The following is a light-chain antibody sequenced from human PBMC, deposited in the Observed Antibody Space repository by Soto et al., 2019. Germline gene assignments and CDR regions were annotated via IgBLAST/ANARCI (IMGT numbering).Light chain of an antibody. CDR1: QDISNY. CDR2: DAS. V-gene: IGKV1-33*01. CDR3: QQFDNLP. Sequence: DIQMTQSPSSLSASVRDRVTITCQASQDISNYLNWYQQKPGKAPKLLIYDASNLETGVPSRFSGSGSWTDFTFTISSLQPEDIATYYCQQFDNLPFGQGTKLEIK. J-gene: IGKJ2*01.